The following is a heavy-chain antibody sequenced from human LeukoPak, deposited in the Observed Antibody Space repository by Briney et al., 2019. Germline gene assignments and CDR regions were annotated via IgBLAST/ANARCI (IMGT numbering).Heavy chain of an antibody. Sequence: SETLSLTCTVSGGSISSGGYYWSWIRQHPGKGLEWIGYIYYSGSTYYNPSLKSRVTISVDTSKNQFSLKLSSVTAADTAVYYCARVRNRPVGWFDPWGQGTLVTVS. J-gene: IGHJ5*02. CDR2: IYYSGST. V-gene: IGHV4-31*03. D-gene: IGHD1-14*01. CDR1: GGSISSGGYY. CDR3: ARVRNRPVGWFDP.